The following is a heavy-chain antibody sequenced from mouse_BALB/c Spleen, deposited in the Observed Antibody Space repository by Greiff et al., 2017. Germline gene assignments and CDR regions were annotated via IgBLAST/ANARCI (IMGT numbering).Heavy chain of an antibody. CDR1: GFTFSSYA. J-gene: IGHJ1*01. V-gene: IGHV5-6-5*01. D-gene: IGHD1-1*01. CDR2: ISSGGST. Sequence: EVHLVESGGGLVKPGGSLKLSCAASGFTFSSYAMSWVRQTPEKRLEWVASISSGGSTYYPDSVKGRFTISRDNARNILYLQMSSLRSEDTAMYYCAIEEGLLRGRYFDVWGAGTTVTVSS. CDR3: AIEEGLLRGRYFDV.